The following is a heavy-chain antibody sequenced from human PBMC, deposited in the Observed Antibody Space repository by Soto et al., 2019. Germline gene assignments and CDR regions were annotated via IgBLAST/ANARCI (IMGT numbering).Heavy chain of an antibody. CDR2: FDPEDGET. CDR3: STDRWSKDAFDI. CDR1: GYTLTELS. J-gene: IGHJ3*02. D-gene: IGHD6-13*01. Sequence: QVQLVQSGAEVKKPGASVKVSCKVSGYTLTELSMHWVRPAPGKGLEWMGGFDPEDGETIYSQNFHCRVTMTEDTSTDTAYMELSSLRSEYTAVYYCSTDRWSKDAFDIWGQGTMVTVSS. V-gene: IGHV1-24*01.